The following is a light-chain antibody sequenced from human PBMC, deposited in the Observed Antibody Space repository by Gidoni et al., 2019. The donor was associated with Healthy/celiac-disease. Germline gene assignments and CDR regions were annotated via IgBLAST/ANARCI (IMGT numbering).Light chain of an antibody. CDR1: SSNIGAGYD. V-gene: IGLV1-40*01. CDR3: QSYDSSLSGPVV. J-gene: IGLJ2*01. Sequence: QSVLTQPPSVSGAAGQRVTISCTGSSSNIGAGYDVHWYQQLPGTAPKLLLYGNSNRPAGVPDRFSGSKSGTSASLAITGLQAEDEADYYCQSYDSSLSGPVVFGGGTKLTVL. CDR2: GNS.